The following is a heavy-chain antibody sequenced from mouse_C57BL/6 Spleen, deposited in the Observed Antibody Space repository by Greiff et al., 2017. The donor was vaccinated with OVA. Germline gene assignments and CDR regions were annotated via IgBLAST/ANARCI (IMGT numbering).Heavy chain of an antibody. J-gene: IGHJ4*01. CDR3: AREGLRLYAMDY. CDR1: GYTFTSYW. Sequence: VQLQQSGAELVKPGASVKMSCKASGYTFTSYWITWVKQRPGQGLEWIGDIYPGSGSTNYNEKFKSKATLTVDTSSSTAYMQLSSLTSEDSAVYYCAREGLRLYAMDYWGQGTSVTVSS. D-gene: IGHD2-2*01. V-gene: IGHV1-55*01. CDR2: IYPGSGST.